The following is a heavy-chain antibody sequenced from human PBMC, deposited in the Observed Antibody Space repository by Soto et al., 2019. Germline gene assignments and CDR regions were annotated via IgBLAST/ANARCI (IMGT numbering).Heavy chain of an antibody. CDR3: ARIVVPVIAGVSSYVMDV. J-gene: IGHJ6*02. V-gene: IGHV3-72*01. D-gene: IGHD2-21*01. Sequence: GGSLRLSCAASGFTFSDHYMDWVRQGPGKGLEWVGRSRDKAHSYTTEYAASVKGRFTISRDDSKNSLYLQMNSLQTEDTAVYYCARIVVPVIAGVSSYVMDVWGQGTTVTVSS. CDR2: SRDKAHSYTT. CDR1: GFTFSDHY.